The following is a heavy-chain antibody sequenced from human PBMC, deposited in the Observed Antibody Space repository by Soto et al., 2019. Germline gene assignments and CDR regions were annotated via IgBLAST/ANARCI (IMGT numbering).Heavy chain of an antibody. CDR3: ARDHKYDILTGYYNSEDAFDS. CDR2: ISSSSSYI. D-gene: IGHD3-9*01. V-gene: IGHV3-21*01. J-gene: IGHJ3*02. Sequence: EVQLVESGGGLVKPGGSLRLSCAASGFTFSSYSMNWVRQAPGKGLEWVSSISSSSSYIYYADSVKGRFTSSRDNAKNSLYLQMNSRRAEDTAVYYCARDHKYDILTGYYNSEDAFDSWGQGTMVTVSS. CDR1: GFTFSSYS.